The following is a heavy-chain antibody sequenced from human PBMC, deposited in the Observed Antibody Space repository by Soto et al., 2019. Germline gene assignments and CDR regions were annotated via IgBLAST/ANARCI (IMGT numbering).Heavy chain of an antibody. Sequence: GASVKFSCKASGVTFSRQDMRWVLQAPGQGLEWMGGIIPIFGTPQYAEKFQDRVTITADESTSTAYMELSSLTSEDTAVYYCATNEGRDGYSFDYWGQGTLVTVSS. V-gene: IGHV1-69*13. CDR2: IIPIFGTP. CDR3: ATNEGRDGYSFDY. CDR1: GVTFSRQD. J-gene: IGHJ4*02. D-gene: IGHD5-12*01.